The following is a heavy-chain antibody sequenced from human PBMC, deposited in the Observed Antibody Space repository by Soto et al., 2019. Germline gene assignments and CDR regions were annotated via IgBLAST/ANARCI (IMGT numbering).Heavy chain of an antibody. J-gene: IGHJ6*02. CDR1: GGSISSYY. CDR3: ARGDPLLWFGEKVYYGMDV. D-gene: IGHD3-10*01. Sequence: QVQLQESGPGLVKPSETLSLTCTVSGGSISSYYWSWIRQPPGKGLEWIGYIYYSGSTNYNPSLTCRVTISVDTSKNQFSLKLSSVTAADTAVYYCARGDPLLWFGEKVYYGMDVWGQGTTVTVSS. V-gene: IGHV4-59*01. CDR2: IYYSGST.